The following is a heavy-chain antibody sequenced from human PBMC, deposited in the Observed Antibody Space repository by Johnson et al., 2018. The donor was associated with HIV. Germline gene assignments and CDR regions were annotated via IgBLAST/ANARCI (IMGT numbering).Heavy chain of an antibody. J-gene: IGHJ3*02. V-gene: IGHV3-30*03. Sequence: QVQLVESGGGVVQPGRSLRLSCAASGFTFDDYGMSWVRQAPGKGLEWVAVISYDGSNKYYADSVKGRFTISRDNSKNTLYLQMNSLRAEDTAVYYCARDDLRDTGAFDIWGQGTMVTVSS. CDR2: ISYDGSNK. CDR3: ARDDLRDTGAFDI. D-gene: IGHD2-8*02. CDR1: GFTFDDYG.